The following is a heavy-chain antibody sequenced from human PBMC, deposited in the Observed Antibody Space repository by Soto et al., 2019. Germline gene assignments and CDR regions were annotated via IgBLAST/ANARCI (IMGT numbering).Heavy chain of an antibody. J-gene: IGHJ4*02. CDR3: ARPSGYSSSSGVFDY. CDR1: GGSISSSSYY. Sequence: QLQLQESGPGLVKPSETLSLTCTVSGGSISSSSYYWGWIRQPPGKGLEWIGSIYYSGSTYYNPSLKSRVTISVDTSKNQFSLKLSSVTAADTAVYYCARPSGYSSSSGVFDYWGQGTLVTVSS. CDR2: IYYSGST. V-gene: IGHV4-39*01. D-gene: IGHD6-6*01.